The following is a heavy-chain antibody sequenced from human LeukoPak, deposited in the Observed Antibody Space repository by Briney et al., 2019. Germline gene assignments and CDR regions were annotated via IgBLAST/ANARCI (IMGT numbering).Heavy chain of an antibody. CDR3: ATENILTGSFPDY. D-gene: IGHD7-27*01. V-gene: IGHV4-38-2*01. J-gene: IGHJ4*02. Sequence: SETLSLTCAVSGYSISSGYYWGWIRQPPGKGLEWIGSIYHSGSTYYNPSLKSRVTISVDTSKNQFSLKLSSVTAADTAVYYCATENILTGSFPDYWGQGTLVTVSS. CDR1: GYSISSGYY. CDR2: IYHSGST.